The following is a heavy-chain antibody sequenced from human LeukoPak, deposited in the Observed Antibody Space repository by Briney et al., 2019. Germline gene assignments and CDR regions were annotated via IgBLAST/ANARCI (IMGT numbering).Heavy chain of an antibody. CDR1: GGSINSYY. CDR3: ARVTQQQLTDAFNI. CDR2: IYYSGST. J-gene: IGHJ3*02. V-gene: IGHV4-59*08. D-gene: IGHD6-13*01. Sequence: SETLSLTCTVSGGSINSYYWSWIRQPPGKGLEWIGYIYYSGSTNYNPSLKSRVTISVDTSKNQFFLKLSSVTAADTAVYYCARVTQQQLTDAFNICGQGTMVTVSS.